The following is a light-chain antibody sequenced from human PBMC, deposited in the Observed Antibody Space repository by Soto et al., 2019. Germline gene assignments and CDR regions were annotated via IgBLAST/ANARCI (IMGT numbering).Light chain of an antibody. CDR3: QQIDSAPLT. Sequence: DIQMTQSPSSLSASVGDRVTITCRASQSITTYLNWYRQKPGKAPKLLIYAASSLQSGVPSRFSGSGSETEFTLSISSLQPEDFATYFCQQIDSAPLTFGGGTKVEI. J-gene: IGKJ4*01. CDR2: AAS. V-gene: IGKV1-39*01. CDR1: QSITTY.